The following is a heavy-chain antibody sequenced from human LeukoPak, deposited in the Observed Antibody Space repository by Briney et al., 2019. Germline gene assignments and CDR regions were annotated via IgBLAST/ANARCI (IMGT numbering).Heavy chain of an antibody. J-gene: IGHJ3*02. Sequence: GGSLRLSCAASGFTFSSYAMSWVRQAPGKGLEWVSAISGSGGSTYYADSVKGRFTISRDNPKNTLYLQMNSLRAEDTAVYYCAKDLPGGDYVSGAFDIWGQGTMVTVSS. CDR2: ISGSGGST. CDR1: GFTFSSYA. V-gene: IGHV3-23*01. D-gene: IGHD4-17*01. CDR3: AKDLPGGDYVSGAFDI.